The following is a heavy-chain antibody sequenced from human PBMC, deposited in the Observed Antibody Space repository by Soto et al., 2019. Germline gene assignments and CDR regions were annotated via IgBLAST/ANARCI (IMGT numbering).Heavy chain of an antibody. V-gene: IGHV4-31*03. CDR1: GGSISSGGYY. CDR3: AREGRYYDFWSGYDYYYYGMGV. D-gene: IGHD3-3*01. Sequence: PSETLSLTCTVSGGSISSGGYYWSWIRQHPGKGLEWIGYIYYSGSTYYNPSLKSRVTISVDTSKNQFSLKLSSVTAADTAVYYCAREGRYYDFWSGYDYYYYGMGVWGQGTTVTVSS. J-gene: IGHJ6*02. CDR2: IYYSGST.